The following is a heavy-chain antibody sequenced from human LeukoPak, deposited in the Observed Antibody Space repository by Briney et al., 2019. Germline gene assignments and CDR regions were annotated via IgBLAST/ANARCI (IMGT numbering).Heavy chain of an antibody. V-gene: IGHV4-59*08. Sequence: SETLSLTCTVSGGSISSDYWSWLRQPPGKGLEWIGYINYSGNTNSNPSLKSRVTISVDTSKNQFSLKLSSVTAADTAVYYFARHRPGERRFDPGGQGTLVTVSS. D-gene: IGHD3-16*01. CDR2: INYSGNT. CDR3: ARHRPGERRFDP. J-gene: IGHJ5*02. CDR1: GGSISSDY.